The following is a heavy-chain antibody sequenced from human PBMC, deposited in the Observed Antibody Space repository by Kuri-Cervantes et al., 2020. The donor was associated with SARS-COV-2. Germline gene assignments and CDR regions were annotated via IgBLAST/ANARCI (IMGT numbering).Heavy chain of an antibody. V-gene: IGHV3-21*01. CDR2: ISSSSSYI. D-gene: IGHD5-24*01. Sequence: GESLKISCAASGFTFDDYAMHWVRQAPGKGLEWVSSISSSSSYIYYADSVKGRFTISRDNAKNSLYLQMNSLRAEDTAVYYCARAGRWLQSTPFDYWGQGTLVTVSS. J-gene: IGHJ4*02. CDR1: GFTFDDYA. CDR3: ARAGRWLQSTPFDY.